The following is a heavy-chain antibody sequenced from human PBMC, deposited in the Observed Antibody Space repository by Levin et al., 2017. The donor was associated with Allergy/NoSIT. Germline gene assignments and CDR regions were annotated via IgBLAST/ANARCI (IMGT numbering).Heavy chain of an antibody. J-gene: IGHJ4*02. V-gene: IGHV3-7*01. D-gene: IGHD6-13*01. CDR2: IMQDGSEK. CDR3: ARIGYSSSCFDY. Sequence: SCAASGFTFTSYWMSWVRQAPGKGLEWVANIMQDGSEKYYVDSVKGRFTISRDNAKNSLYLQMNSLRAEDTAVYYCARIGYSSSCFDYWGQGTLVTVSS. CDR1: GFTFTSYW.